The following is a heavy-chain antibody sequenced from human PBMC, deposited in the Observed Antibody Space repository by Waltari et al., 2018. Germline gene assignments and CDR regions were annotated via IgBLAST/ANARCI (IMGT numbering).Heavy chain of an antibody. CDR2: ITSGGGGT. CDR3: AKGGYGSEYFDY. CDR1: GFTFNSYA. V-gene: IGHV3-23*04. Sequence: EVQLVESGGGWVQPGGSLRLSCVASGFTFNSYALSWVRQAPGKGLEWVSAITSGGGGTYYADSVKGRFTISRDNSKNTLYLQMNSLRAEDTALYYCAKGGYGSEYFDYWGQGTLVTVSS. J-gene: IGHJ4*02. D-gene: IGHD3-10*01.